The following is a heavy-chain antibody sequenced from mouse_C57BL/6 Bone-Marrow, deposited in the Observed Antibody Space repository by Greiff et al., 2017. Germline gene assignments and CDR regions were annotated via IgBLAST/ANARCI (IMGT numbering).Heavy chain of an antibody. CDR2: IYPRSGNT. J-gene: IGHJ4*01. V-gene: IGHV1-81*01. D-gene: IGHD2-12*01. CDR1: GYTFTSYG. CDR3: ARGAYSFFYAMDY. Sequence: QVQLQQSGAELARPGASVKLSCKASGYTFTSYGISWVKQRTGQGLEWIGEIYPRSGNTYYNEKFKGKATLTADKSSNTAYMELRSLTSEDSAVYFCARGAYSFFYAMDYWGQGTSVTVSS.